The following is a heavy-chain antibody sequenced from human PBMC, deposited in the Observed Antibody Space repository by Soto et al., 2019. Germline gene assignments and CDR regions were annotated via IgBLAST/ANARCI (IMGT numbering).Heavy chain of an antibody. CDR3: AREYSSGWFYYFDY. D-gene: IGHD6-19*01. V-gene: IGHV4-61*01. CDR2: IYYSGST. J-gene: IGHJ4*02. Sequence: QVQLQESGPGLVKPSETLSLTCTVSGGSVSSGSYYWSWIRQPPGKGLEWIGYIYYSGSTNYNPSLKSGVTISVDTTKHQFSLKLSSVTAADTAVYYCAREYSSGWFYYFDYWGQGTLVTVSS. CDR1: GGSVSSGSYY.